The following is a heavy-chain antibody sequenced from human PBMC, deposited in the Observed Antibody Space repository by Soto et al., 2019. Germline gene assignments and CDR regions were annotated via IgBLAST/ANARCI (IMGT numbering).Heavy chain of an antibody. V-gene: IGHV4-59*01. CDR2: IYYSGST. CDR1: GGSISSYY. J-gene: IGHJ4*02. CDR3: ARASPGRAGFDY. Sequence: QVQLQESGPGLAKPSETLSLTCTVSGGSISSYYWSWIRQPPEKGLEWIGYIYYSGSTNYNPSLKSRVTISVDMSKNQFSRKLSAVTASDTAGYYCARASPGRAGFDYWGQGTLATVSS.